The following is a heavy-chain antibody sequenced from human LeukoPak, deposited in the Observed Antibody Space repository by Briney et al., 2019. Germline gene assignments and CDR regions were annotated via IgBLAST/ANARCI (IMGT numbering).Heavy chain of an antibody. CDR2: INHSGST. CDR3: ARTVCSGGSCYYKPYYYYYYMDV. D-gene: IGHD2-15*01. V-gene: IGHV4-34*01. J-gene: IGHJ6*03. Sequence: SETLSLTCAVYGGSFSGYYWSWIRQPPGKGLEWIGEINHSGSTNYNPSLKSRVTISVDTSKNQFSLKLSSVTAADTAVYYCARTVCSGGSCYYKPYYYYYYMDVWGKGTTVTVSS. CDR1: GGSFSGYY.